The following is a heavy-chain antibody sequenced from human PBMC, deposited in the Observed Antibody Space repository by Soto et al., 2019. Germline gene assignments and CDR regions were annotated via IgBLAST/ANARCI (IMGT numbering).Heavy chain of an antibody. J-gene: IGHJ4*02. D-gene: IGHD4-17*01. Sequence: SVKVSCKASGGTFSSYAISWVRQAPGQGLEWMGGIIPIFGTANYAQKFQGRVTITADKSTSTAYMELSSLRSEDTAVYYCATGSKSMNEYGDYAFDYWGQGTLVTVSS. CDR1: GGTFSSYA. CDR3: ATGSKSMNEYGDYAFDY. V-gene: IGHV1-69*06. CDR2: IIPIFGTA.